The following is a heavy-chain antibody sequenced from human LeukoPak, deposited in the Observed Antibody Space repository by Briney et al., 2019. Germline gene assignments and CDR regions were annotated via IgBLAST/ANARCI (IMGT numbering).Heavy chain of an antibody. CDR3: AKYFYGSGTYINDFDY. CDR1: RFTFSTYG. D-gene: IGHD3-10*01. Sequence: PGGSLRLSCAASRFTFSTYGMHRVRQAPGKRLEWVAIISYDANDKYYADSVKGRFTISRDNSKNTLYLQLNSLRAQDTPVYYCAKYFYGSGTYINDFDYWGQGTLVTVYS. CDR2: ISYDANDK. V-gene: IGHV3-30*18. J-gene: IGHJ4*02.